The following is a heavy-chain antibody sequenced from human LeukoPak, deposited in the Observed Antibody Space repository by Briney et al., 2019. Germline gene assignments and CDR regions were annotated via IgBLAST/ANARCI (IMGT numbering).Heavy chain of an antibody. D-gene: IGHD3-16*01. CDR3: ARDNEAGGYYFDY. V-gene: IGHV4-31*03. Sequence: SETLSLTCTVSGGSISGGGYYWSWIRQHPGKGLGWIGYIYYSGSTYYNPSLKSRVTISVDTSKNQFSLKLSSVTAADTAVYYCARDNEAGGYYFDYWGQGTLVTVSS. CDR2: IYYSGST. CDR1: GGSISGGGYY. J-gene: IGHJ4*02.